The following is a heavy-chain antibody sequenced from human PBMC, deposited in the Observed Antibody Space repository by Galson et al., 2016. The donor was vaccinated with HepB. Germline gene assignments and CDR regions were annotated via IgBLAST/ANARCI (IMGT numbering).Heavy chain of an antibody. CDR3: ARYYDILTGYSNYGMDV. CDR2: ISGSGGST. Sequence: SLRLSCAASGFTFSSYAMSWVRQAPGKGLEWVLGISGSGGSTYYADSVKGRFTISRDNSKNTLYLQMNSLRAEDTAVYYCARYYDILTGYSNYGMDVWGQGTTVTVSS. CDR1: GFTFSSYA. V-gene: IGHV3-23*01. D-gene: IGHD3-9*01. J-gene: IGHJ6*02.